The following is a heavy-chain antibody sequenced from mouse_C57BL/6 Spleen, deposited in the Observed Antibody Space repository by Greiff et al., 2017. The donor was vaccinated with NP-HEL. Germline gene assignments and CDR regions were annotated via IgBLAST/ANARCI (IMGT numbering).Heavy chain of an antibody. CDR2: IYPGDGDT. CDR3: ERYLLTPFDY. CDR1: GYAFSSSW. Sequence: QVQLQQSGPELVKPGASVKISCKASGYAFSSSWMNWVKQRPGKGLEWIGRIYPGDGDTNYNGKFRGKATLTADKSSSTAYMQLSSLTSEDSAVYFCERYLLTPFDYWGQGTTLTVSS. D-gene: IGHD4-1*01. V-gene: IGHV1-82*01. J-gene: IGHJ2*01.